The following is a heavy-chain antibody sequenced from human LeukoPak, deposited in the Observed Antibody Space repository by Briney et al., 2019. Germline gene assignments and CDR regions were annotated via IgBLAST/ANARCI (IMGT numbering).Heavy chain of an antibody. V-gene: IGHV4-34*01. D-gene: IGHD3-22*01. CDR2: INHSGST. J-gene: IGHJ4*02. Sequence: SETLSLTCAVYGGSFSGYYWSWIRQPPGKGLEWIGEINHSGSTNYNPSLKSRVTISVDTSKSQFSLKLSSVTAADTAVYYCARGEDYYDSSGGYWGQGTLVTVSS. CDR1: GGSFSGYY. CDR3: ARGEDYYDSSGGY.